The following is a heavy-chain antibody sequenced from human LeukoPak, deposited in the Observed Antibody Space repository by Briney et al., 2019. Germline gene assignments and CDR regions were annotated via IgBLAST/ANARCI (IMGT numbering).Heavy chain of an antibody. Sequence: GGSLRLSCAASGFTFGSYAMSWVRQAPGKGLDWVSVVSGSGTTTYYADSVKGRFTTSRDNSKNTLYLQMGSLRAEDMAVYYCARGRGAKWPYYYMDVWGKGTTVTISS. J-gene: IGHJ6*03. CDR1: GFTFGSYA. CDR3: ARGRGAKWPYYYMDV. D-gene: IGHD3-10*01. V-gene: IGHV3-23*01. CDR2: VSGSGTTT.